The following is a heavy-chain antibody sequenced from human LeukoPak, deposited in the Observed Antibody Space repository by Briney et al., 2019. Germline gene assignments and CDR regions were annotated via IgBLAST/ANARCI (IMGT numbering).Heavy chain of an antibody. CDR2: ISTSSIYI. CDR1: GFIFSSYS. Sequence: GGSLRLSCAVSGFIFSSYSMNWVRQAPGKGLEWVSSISTSSIYIYYADSVKGRFTISRDNAKNSLYLQMNSLRAEDTAVFYCARLLAYGGGGEAFDYWGQGSLVTVSS. D-gene: IGHD2-8*01. V-gene: IGHV3-21*01. J-gene: IGHJ4*02. CDR3: ARLLAYGGGGEAFDY.